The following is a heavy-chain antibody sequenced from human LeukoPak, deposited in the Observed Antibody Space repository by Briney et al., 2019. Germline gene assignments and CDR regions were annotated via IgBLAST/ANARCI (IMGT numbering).Heavy chain of an antibody. CDR3: ARPGEGSGYSSSRIDY. D-gene: IGHD6-13*01. CDR1: GGSISSSGYY. J-gene: IGHJ4*02. V-gene: IGHV4-39*01. CDR2: IHYSGTT. Sequence: PSETLSLTCTVSGGSISSSGYYWGWIRQPPGKGLEWIGSIHYSGTTYYNPSLKSRVTISVDTSKNQFSLKLSSVTAADTAVYYCARPGEGSGYSSSRIDYWGQGTLVTVSS.